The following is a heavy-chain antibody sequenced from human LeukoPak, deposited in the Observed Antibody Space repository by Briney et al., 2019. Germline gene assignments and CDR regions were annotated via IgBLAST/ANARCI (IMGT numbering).Heavy chain of an antibody. Sequence: SETLSLTCTVSGGSISSHYWSWIRQPPGKGLEWIGYIYYSGSTNYNPSLKSRVTISVDTSKNQFSLRLSSVTAADTAVYYCARLHIGSSTSCCYFDYWGQGTLVTVSS. CDR3: ARLHIGSSTSCCYFDY. CDR2: IYYSGST. D-gene: IGHD2-2*01. J-gene: IGHJ4*02. CDR1: GGSISSHY. V-gene: IGHV4-59*11.